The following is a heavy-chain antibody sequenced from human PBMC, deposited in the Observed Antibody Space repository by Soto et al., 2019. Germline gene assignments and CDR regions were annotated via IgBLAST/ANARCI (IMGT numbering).Heavy chain of an antibody. Sequence: SATLSLTSGVYGGSFRGYYWSWIRQPPGKGLEWTREINHSASTNYNPSLKSRVTISVDTSKNQSSLKLSSVTAADPAVYYCAPARAVAGSGGYYYYGMDVWGQGTTVT. CDR2: INHSAST. CDR3: APARAVAGSGGYYYYGMDV. D-gene: IGHD6-19*01. CDR1: GGSFRGYY. J-gene: IGHJ6*02. V-gene: IGHV4-34*01.